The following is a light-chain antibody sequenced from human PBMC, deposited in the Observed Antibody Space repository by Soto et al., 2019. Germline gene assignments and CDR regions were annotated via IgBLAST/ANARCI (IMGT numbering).Light chain of an antibody. Sequence: QSVLTQPPSASGTLGQRVTISCSGSSSNIGSNYVYWYQQLPGTAPKLLIYRNNQRPSGVPDRFSGSKSGTSASLAISGLRSEDEADYYCAAWDDSLSVLFGGGTKLTVL. CDR2: RNN. V-gene: IGLV1-47*01. CDR3: AAWDDSLSVL. CDR1: SSNIGSNY. J-gene: IGLJ2*01.